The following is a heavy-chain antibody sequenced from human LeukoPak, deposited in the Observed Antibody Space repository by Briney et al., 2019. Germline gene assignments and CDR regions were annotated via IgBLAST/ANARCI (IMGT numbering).Heavy chain of an antibody. V-gene: IGHV1-18*01. Sequence: ASVKVSRKASGGTFSSYAISWVRQAPGQGLEWLGWISTYDDNIKYAQSLQGRLTLTIDTSTSTAYMELRGLTSDDTAVYYCARETYSNILTGTDYWGPGTLVTVSS. CDR1: GGTFSSYA. CDR3: ARETYSNILTGTDY. J-gene: IGHJ4*02. CDR2: ISTYDDNI. D-gene: IGHD3-9*01.